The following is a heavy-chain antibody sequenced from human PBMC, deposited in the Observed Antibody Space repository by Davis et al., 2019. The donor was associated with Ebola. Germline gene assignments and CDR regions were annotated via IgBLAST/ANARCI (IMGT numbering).Heavy chain of an antibody. Sequence: PSETLSLTCTVSGASISSGDYHWSWIRQHPGKGLEWIGYIYYSGSTYYNPSLKSRVTISLDTSKNQFSLNLRSVTAADTAVYYCARDLRYDSSGHDYYFYMDVWGKGTTVTVSS. J-gene: IGHJ6*03. V-gene: IGHV4-31*03. CDR1: GASISSGDYH. CDR2: IYYSGST. CDR3: ARDLRYDSSGHDYYFYMDV. D-gene: IGHD3-22*01.